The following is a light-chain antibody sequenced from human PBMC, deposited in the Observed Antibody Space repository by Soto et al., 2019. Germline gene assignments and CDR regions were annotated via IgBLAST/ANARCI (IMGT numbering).Light chain of an antibody. CDR3: SSYTSSSII. V-gene: IGLV2-14*01. J-gene: IGLJ1*01. Sequence: QSALTQPASVSGSPGQSITISCTGTSSDVGSYNYVSWYQQHPGKAPKLMIYEVSDRPSGISSRFSGSKSGNTASLTISGLQTEDEADYYCSSYTSSSIIFGTGTKV. CDR1: SSDVGSYNY. CDR2: EVS.